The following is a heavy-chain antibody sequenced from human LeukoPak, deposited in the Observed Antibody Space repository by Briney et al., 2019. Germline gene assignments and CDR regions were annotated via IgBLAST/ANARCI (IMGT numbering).Heavy chain of an antibody. Sequence: ASVKVSCKASGYTFTSYGISWVRQAPGQGLEWMGWISTYNGNTNYTRKLQGRVTLTTDTSTSTVYLELRSLRADDTAVYYCARDYWVLPQHYYYENSAYGFWDYWGQGTLVSVSS. D-gene: IGHD3-22*01. CDR2: ISTYNGNT. V-gene: IGHV1-18*01. CDR3: ARDYWVLPQHYYYENSAYGFWDY. CDR1: GYTFTSYG. J-gene: IGHJ4*02.